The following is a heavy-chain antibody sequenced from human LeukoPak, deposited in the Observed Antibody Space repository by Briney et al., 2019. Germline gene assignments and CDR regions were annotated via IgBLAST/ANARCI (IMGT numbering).Heavy chain of an antibody. CDR1: GFTFSSYG. D-gene: IGHD3-10*01. J-gene: IGHJ4*02. Sequence: GRSLRLSCAASGFTFSSYGMHWVRRAPGKGLEWVAVIWYDGSNKYYADSVKGRFTISRDNSKNTLYLQMNSLRAEDTAVYYCARDRAWHTWFGERYYFDYWGQGTLVTVSS. CDR2: IWYDGSNK. CDR3: ARDRAWHTWFGERYYFDY. V-gene: IGHV3-33*01.